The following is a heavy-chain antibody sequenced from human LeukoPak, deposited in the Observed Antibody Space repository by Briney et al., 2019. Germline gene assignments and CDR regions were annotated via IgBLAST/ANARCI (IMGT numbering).Heavy chain of an antibody. D-gene: IGHD1-1*01. J-gene: IGHJ4*02. Sequence: GGSLRLSCAASGFTFSSYAMSWVRQAPGKGLEWVSAISGSGGMTYHADSVKGRFTISRDNSKNTLDLQMNSLRAEDTAVYYCARDLRTGTLHDYWGQGTLVTVSS. CDR3: ARDLRTGTLHDY. V-gene: IGHV3-23*01. CDR2: ISGSGGMT. CDR1: GFTFSSYA.